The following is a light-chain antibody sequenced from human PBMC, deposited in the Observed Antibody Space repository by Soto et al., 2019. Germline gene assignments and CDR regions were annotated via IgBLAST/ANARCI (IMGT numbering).Light chain of an antibody. CDR2: GNS. Sequence: QSVLTQPPSVSGAPGQRVTISCTGSSSNIGAGYDVHWYQQLPGTAPKLLIYGNSNRPSGVPDRCSGSKSGTSASLAITGLQAEDEADYYCQSYDSSLSVAWVFGGGTKLTVL. CDR3: QSYDSSLSVAWV. CDR1: SSNIGAGYD. V-gene: IGLV1-40*01. J-gene: IGLJ3*02.